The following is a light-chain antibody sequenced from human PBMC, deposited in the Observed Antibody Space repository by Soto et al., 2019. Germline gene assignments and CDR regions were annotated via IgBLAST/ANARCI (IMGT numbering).Light chain of an antibody. CDR1: SSDVGGYNY. CDR3: SSYTSSSTVV. V-gene: IGLV2-14*01. Sequence: QSALTQPASVSGSPGQSITISCTGTSSDVGGYNYVSWYQQHPGKAPKLMIYEVSNRPSGVSNRFSGSKSGNTASLTISGLQAEDEADYYCSSYTSSSTVVFGTGTKLTDL. J-gene: IGLJ1*01. CDR2: EVS.